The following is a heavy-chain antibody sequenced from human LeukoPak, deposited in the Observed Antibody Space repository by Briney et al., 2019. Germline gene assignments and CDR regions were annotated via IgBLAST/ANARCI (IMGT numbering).Heavy chain of an antibody. Sequence: SETLSLTCAVYGGSFSGYYWSWIRQPPGKGLEWIGEINHSGSTNYNPSLKSRVTISVDTSNNQLSLKLSSVTAADTAVCYCARSRITIFGVAHDAFDIWGQGTMVTVSS. J-gene: IGHJ3*02. CDR2: INHSGST. CDR3: ARSRITIFGVAHDAFDI. V-gene: IGHV4-34*01. CDR1: GGSFSGYY. D-gene: IGHD3-3*01.